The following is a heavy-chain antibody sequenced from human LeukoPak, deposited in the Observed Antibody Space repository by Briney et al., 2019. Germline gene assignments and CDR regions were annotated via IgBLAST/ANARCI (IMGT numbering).Heavy chain of an antibody. CDR2: INPDSGGT. V-gene: IGHV1-2*02. J-gene: IGHJ4*02. Sequence: ASVKVSCKASGYTFTGYYMHWVRQAPGQGLEWMGWINPDSGGTNYAQKFQGRVTMTRDTSISTAYLELSRLRSDDTAVYYCARISSGYCSGGSCNTKGYYLDYWGQGTLLTVSS. D-gene: IGHD2-15*01. CDR1: GYTFTGYY. CDR3: ARISSGYCSGGSCNTKGYYLDY.